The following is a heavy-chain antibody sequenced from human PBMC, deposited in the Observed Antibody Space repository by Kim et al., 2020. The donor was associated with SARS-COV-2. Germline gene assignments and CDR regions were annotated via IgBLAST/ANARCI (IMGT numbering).Heavy chain of an antibody. CDR2: IYYSGST. CDR3: ARDQRYYYGSGSYPPYYYYYYGMDV. V-gene: IGHV4-61*01. J-gene: IGHJ6*02. Sequence: SETLSLTCTVSGGSVSSGSYYWSWIRQPPGKGLEWIGYIYYSGSTNYNPSLKSRVTISVDTSKNQFSLKLSSVTAADTAVYYCARDQRYYYGSGSYPPYYYYYYGMDVWGQGTTVTVSS. D-gene: IGHD3-10*01. CDR1: GGSVSSGSYY.